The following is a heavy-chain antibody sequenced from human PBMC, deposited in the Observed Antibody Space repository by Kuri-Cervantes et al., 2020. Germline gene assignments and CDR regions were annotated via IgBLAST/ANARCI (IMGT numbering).Heavy chain of an antibody. CDR1: GFTFSSYA. J-gene: IGHJ4*02. V-gene: IGHV3-23*01. D-gene: IGHD3-22*01. CDR2: ISGSGGST. Sequence: LTCAASGFTFSSYAMSWVRQAPGKGLEWVSAISGSGGSTYYADSVKSRFTISRDNSKNTLYLQMNSLRAEDTAVYYCAKGGLYYYDSSGLPRWGQGTLVTVSS. CDR3: AKGGLYYYDSSGLPR.